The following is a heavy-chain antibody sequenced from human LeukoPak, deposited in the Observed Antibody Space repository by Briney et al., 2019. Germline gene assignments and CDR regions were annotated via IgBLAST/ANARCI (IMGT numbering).Heavy chain of an antibody. CDR2: IIPILGIA. Sequence: SVKVSCKASGGTFSSYTISWVRQAPGQGLEWMGRIIPILGIANYAQKFQGRVTITADKSTSTAYLELSSLRAEDTAVYYCARDSEYDFWSGYYPTENYYYMDVWGKGTTVTVSS. CDR3: ARDSEYDFWSGYYPTENYYYMDV. V-gene: IGHV1-69*04. CDR1: GGTFSSYT. J-gene: IGHJ6*03. D-gene: IGHD3-3*01.